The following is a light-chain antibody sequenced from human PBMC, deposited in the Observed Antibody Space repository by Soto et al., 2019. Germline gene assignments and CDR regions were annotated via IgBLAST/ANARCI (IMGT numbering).Light chain of an antibody. CDR3: QHYDSWPLT. CDR1: QSVRSN. V-gene: IGKV3-15*01. CDR2: GAS. Sequence: EIVMTQSPATLSVSPGERATLSCRASQSVRSNLAWYQQKPGQAPRLLIYGASTRATGVPTMFSGTGSGTEFTLTISSLQPEDFAVYYCQHYDSWPLTFGGGTKVEIK. J-gene: IGKJ4*01.